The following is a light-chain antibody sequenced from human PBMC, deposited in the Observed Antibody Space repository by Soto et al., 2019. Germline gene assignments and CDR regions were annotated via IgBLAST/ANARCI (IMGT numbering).Light chain of an antibody. Sequence: QSALTQPASVSLSPGQSITISCTGTSSDVGSYNLVSWYQQHPGKAPKLMIYEGSKRPSGVSNRFSGSKSGNTASLTISGLQAEDEADYYCCSYAGSSTFVVFGGGTKVTVL. V-gene: IGLV2-23*03. CDR1: SSDVGSYNL. J-gene: IGLJ2*01. CDR3: CSYAGSSTFVV. CDR2: EGS.